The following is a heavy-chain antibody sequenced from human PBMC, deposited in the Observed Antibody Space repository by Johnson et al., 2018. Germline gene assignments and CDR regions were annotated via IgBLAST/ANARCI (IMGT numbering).Heavy chain of an antibody. V-gene: IGHV3-11*01. CDR2: ISGSGDRI. J-gene: IGHJ5*02. Sequence: QVQLVQSGGGVVQPGGSLRLSCSASGFTLGAFYVMWIRQAPGKGLEWLSYISGSGDRILYADSVRGRFITSRDNFKNSVYLPMNNLRVDDTAVYYCARDWRNGGADQWGQGTLVIVSS. CDR1: GFTLGAFY. CDR3: ARDWRNGGADQ. D-gene: IGHD4/OR15-4a*01.